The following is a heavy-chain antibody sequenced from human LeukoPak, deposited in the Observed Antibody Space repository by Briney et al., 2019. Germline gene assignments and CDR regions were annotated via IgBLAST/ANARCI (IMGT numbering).Heavy chain of an antibody. Sequence: PGGSLRLSCAASGFTFSSYAMSWVRQAPGKGLEWVSAISGSGGSTYYADSVKGRFTISRDNSKNTLYLQMNSLRAEDTAVYYCARDTGMATMGYYYYYMDVWGKGTTVTVSS. CDR3: ARDTGMATMGYYYYYMDV. CDR1: GFTFSSYA. J-gene: IGHJ6*03. D-gene: IGHD5-24*01. V-gene: IGHV3-23*01. CDR2: ISGSGGST.